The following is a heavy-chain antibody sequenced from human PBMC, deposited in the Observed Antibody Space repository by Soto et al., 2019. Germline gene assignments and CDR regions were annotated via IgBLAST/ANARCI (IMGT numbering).Heavy chain of an antibody. Sequence: ASVKVSCKASGYTFTSYAMHWVRQAPGQRLEWMGWINAGNGNTKYSQKFQGRVTITRDTSASTAYMELSSLRSEDTAVYYCARSRDIVVVPAAAHDAFDIWGQGTMVTVSS. CDR2: INAGNGNT. CDR1: GYTFTSYA. D-gene: IGHD2-2*01. CDR3: ARSRDIVVVPAAAHDAFDI. V-gene: IGHV1-3*01. J-gene: IGHJ3*02.